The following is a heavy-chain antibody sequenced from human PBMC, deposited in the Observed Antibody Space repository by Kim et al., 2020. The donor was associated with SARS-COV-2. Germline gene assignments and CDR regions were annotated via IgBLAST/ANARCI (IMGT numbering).Heavy chain of an antibody. CDR2: RT. V-gene: IGHV4-59*09. Sequence: RTTSNPALKSRVTISLDTSRNQFSLKLASVTAADTAVYYCAGGGSSTFDYWGQGSLVTVSS. CDR3: AGGGSSTFDY. J-gene: IGHJ4*02. D-gene: IGHD6-13*01.